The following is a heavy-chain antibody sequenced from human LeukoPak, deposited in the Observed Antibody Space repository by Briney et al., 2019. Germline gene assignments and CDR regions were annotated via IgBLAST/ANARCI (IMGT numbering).Heavy chain of an antibody. D-gene: IGHD3-10*01. Sequence: GRSLRLSCAASGFTVSSNYMSWVRQVPGKGLEWVSVIYSGGSTYYADSVKGRFTISRDNSKNTLYLQMNSLRAEDTAVYYCARESSGSSNYYYYYGMDVWGQGTTVTVSS. CDR1: GFTVSSNY. CDR2: IYSGGST. CDR3: ARESSGSSNYYYYYGMDV. V-gene: IGHV3-53*01. J-gene: IGHJ6*02.